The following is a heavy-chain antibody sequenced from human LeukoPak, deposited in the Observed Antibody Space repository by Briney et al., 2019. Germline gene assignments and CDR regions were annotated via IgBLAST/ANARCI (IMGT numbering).Heavy chain of an antibody. V-gene: IGHV1-18*01. CDR3: ARSGVGYYYDSSGYYPLDY. CDR2: ISPYNGNT. D-gene: IGHD3-22*01. Sequence: ASVKVSCKASGYTFTNYGISWVRQPPGQGLEWMGWISPYNGNTNYAQKLQGRVTMTTDTSTGTAYTELRSLRSDDTAVYYCARSGVGYYYDSSGYYPLDYWGQGTLVTVSS. CDR1: GYTFTNYG. J-gene: IGHJ4*02.